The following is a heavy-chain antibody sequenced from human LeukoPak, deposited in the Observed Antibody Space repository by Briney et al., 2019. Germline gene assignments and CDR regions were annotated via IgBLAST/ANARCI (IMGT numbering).Heavy chain of an antibody. Sequence: GGSLRLSCTASGFTFGDYAMSWVRQAPGKGLEWVGFIRSKAYGGTTEYAASVKGRFTISRDDSKNTLYLQMNSLKTEDTAVYYCTTDEVGYSSSSGPGYYYYYMDVWGKGTTVTVSS. CDR2: IRSKAYGGTT. CDR1: GFTFGDYA. V-gene: IGHV3-49*04. J-gene: IGHJ6*03. D-gene: IGHD6-6*01. CDR3: TTDEVGYSSSSGPGYYYYYMDV.